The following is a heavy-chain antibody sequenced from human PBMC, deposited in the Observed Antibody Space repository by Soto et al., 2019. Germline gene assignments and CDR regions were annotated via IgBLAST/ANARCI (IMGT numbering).Heavy chain of an antibody. J-gene: IGHJ6*03. CDR2: IQSGGST. CDR1: GFTVSSNY. D-gene: IGHD5-18*01. V-gene: IGHV3-66*01. Sequence: PGGSLRLSCAASGFTVSSNYMSWVRQAPGKGLEWVSLIQSGGSTYYAGSVKGRFTISRDNSKNTLYLQMNSLRAEDTAVYYCARVQHPARDYYYYYMDVWGKGTTVTVSS. CDR3: ARVQHPARDYYYYYMDV.